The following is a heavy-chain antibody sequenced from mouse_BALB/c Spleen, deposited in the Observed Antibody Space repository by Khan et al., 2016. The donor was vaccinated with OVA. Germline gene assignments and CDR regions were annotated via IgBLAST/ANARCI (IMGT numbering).Heavy chain of an antibody. CDR2: IWAGGST. CDR1: GFSLTSYG. Sequence: QVQLKESGPGLVAPSQSLSITCTVSGFSLTSYGVHWVRQPPGKGLEWLGVIWAGGSTNYNSALLSGLSISKDNSKTHISFKMNSLQTDETAMYYCARLEDKWGQGTTLTVSS. V-gene: IGHV2-9*02. CDR3: ARLEDK. J-gene: IGHJ2*01.